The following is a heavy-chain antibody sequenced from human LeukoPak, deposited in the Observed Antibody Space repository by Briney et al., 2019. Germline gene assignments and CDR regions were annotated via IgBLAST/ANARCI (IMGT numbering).Heavy chain of an antibody. J-gene: IGHJ4*02. CDR2: IWYDGSNK. CDR1: GFTFGSYG. Sequence: GGSLRLSCAASGFTFGSYGMHWVRQAPGKGLEWVAVIWYDGSNKYYADSVKGRFTVSRDNSKNTLYLQMNSLRAEDTAVYYCARAYTVTDTLDYWGQGTLVTVSS. D-gene: IGHD4-17*01. V-gene: IGHV3-33*01. CDR3: ARAYTVTDTLDY.